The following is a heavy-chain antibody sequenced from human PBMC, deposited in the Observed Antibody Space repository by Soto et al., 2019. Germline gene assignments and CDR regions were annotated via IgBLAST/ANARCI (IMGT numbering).Heavy chain of an antibody. Sequence: GGSLRLSCEASGFTFSCFDMHWVRQPTGKGLEWVSSIGTAGDTYYAVSVRGRFTISRDNAKNSLSLQMNSLRAGDMAVYFCAKSQEIGTHFFDSWGQGTQVTAPQ. D-gene: IGHD6-13*01. J-gene: IGHJ4*02. CDR3: AKSQEIGTHFFDS. CDR1: GFTFSCFD. V-gene: IGHV3-13*01. CDR2: IGTAGDT.